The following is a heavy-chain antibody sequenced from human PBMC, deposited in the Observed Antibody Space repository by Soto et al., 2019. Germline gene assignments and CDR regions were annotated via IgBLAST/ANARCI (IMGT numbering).Heavy chain of an antibody. CDR2: INPGNGNT. Sequence: EASVKVSCKASGYTFTTYAMHWVRQAPGQRLEWMGWINPGNGNTKYSQKFQGRVTITRDTSATTAYMELSSLRSEDTAVYYCASGRSSMGDYGDSFDYWGQGTLVTVSS. D-gene: IGHD4-17*01. V-gene: IGHV1-3*01. CDR1: GYTFTTYA. J-gene: IGHJ4*02. CDR3: ASGRSSMGDYGDSFDY.